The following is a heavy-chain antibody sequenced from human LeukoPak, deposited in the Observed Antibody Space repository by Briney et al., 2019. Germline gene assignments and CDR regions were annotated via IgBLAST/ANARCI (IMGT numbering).Heavy chain of an antibody. Sequence: ASVKVSCKASGYTFSGYYMRWVRQAPGQGLEWMGWINPNSGGTNYAQKFQGRVTMTRDTSISTAYMELSRLRSDDTAVYYCANGLYGDYNWFDSWGQGTLVTVSS. CDR3: ANGLYGDYNWFDS. J-gene: IGHJ5*01. D-gene: IGHD4-17*01. CDR2: INPNSGGT. V-gene: IGHV1-2*02. CDR1: GYTFSGYY.